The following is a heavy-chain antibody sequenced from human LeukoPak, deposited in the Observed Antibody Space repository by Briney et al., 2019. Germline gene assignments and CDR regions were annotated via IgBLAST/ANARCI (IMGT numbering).Heavy chain of an antibody. CDR2: ISSSSSYI. V-gene: IGHV3-21*01. Sequence: GGSLRLSCAASGFTLSSYSMNWVRQAPGKGLEWVSSISSSSSYIYYADSVKGRFTISRDNAKNSLYLQMNSLRAEDTAVYYCASIGDDFWSGHFWGQGTLVTVSS. CDR1: GFTLSSYS. J-gene: IGHJ4*02. D-gene: IGHD3-3*01. CDR3: ASIGDDFWSGHF.